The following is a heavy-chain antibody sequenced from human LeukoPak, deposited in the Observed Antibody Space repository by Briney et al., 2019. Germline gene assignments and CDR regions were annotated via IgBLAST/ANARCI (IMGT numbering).Heavy chain of an antibody. Sequence: ASVKVSCKASGYTFTNYAMNWVRQAPGQGLELMGWIETNTGNPTYAQGFTGRFVFSLDTSVSTAYLQINSLKAEDTAVYYCARDYTLTLGTTTYFQHWGQGTLVTVSS. J-gene: IGHJ1*01. CDR3: ARDYTLTLGTTTYFQH. V-gene: IGHV7-4-1*02. CDR2: IETNTGNP. CDR1: GYTFTNYA. D-gene: IGHD1-7*01.